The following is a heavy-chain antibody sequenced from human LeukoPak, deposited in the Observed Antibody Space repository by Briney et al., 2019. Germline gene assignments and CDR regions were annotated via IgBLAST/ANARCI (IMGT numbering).Heavy chain of an antibody. V-gene: IGHV4-30-4*01. CDR1: GGSISSGDYY. D-gene: IGHD3-10*01. CDR3: ARMVRGVTSAFDI. Sequence: SETLSLTCTVSGGSISSGDYYWSWIRQPPGKGLEWIGYIYYSGSTYYNPSLKSRVTISVDTSKNQFSLKLSSVTAADTAVYYCARMVRGVTSAFDIWGQGTMVTVSS. CDR2: IYYSGST. J-gene: IGHJ3*02.